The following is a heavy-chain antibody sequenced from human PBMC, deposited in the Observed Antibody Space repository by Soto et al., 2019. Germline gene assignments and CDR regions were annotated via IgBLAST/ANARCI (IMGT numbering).Heavy chain of an antibody. V-gene: IGHV4-39*01. Sequence: SETLSLTCTVSGGSISSSSYYWGWIRQPPGKGLEWIGSIYYSGSTYYNPSLKSRVTISVDTSKNQFPLKLSSVTAADTAVYYCARHPYSSSWNYYGMDVWGQGTTVTVSS. CDR2: IYYSGST. D-gene: IGHD6-13*01. J-gene: IGHJ6*02. CDR3: ARHPYSSSWNYYGMDV. CDR1: GGSISSSSYY.